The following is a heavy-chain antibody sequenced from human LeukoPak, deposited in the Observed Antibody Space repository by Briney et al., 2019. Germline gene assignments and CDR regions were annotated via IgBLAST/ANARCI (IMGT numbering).Heavy chain of an antibody. CDR3: ARAGIYSTPPHYYYYYMDV. CDR2: ISSSGITI. Sequence: PGGSLRLSCAASGFIFSDYYMSWIRQAPGKGLEWVSYISSSGITIYYADSVKGRFTISRDNAKNSLYLQMNSLRAEDTAVYYCARAGIYSTPPHYYYYYMDVWGKGTTVTISS. J-gene: IGHJ6*03. V-gene: IGHV3-11*01. CDR1: GFIFSDYY. D-gene: IGHD6-13*01.